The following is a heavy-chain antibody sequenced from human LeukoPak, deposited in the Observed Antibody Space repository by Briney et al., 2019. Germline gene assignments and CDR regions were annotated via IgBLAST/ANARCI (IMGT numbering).Heavy chain of an antibody. CDR1: GGSISSYY. V-gene: IGHV4-4*07. CDR2: IYTSGST. J-gene: IGHJ4*02. Sequence: SETLSLTCTVSGGSISSYYWSWIRQPAGKGLEWIGRIYTSGSTNYNPSLKSRVTMSVDTSKNQFSLNLTSVTAADTAVYYCARVYSSSSGTTFDYWGQGTLVTVYS. CDR3: ARVYSSSSGTTFDY. D-gene: IGHD6-6*01.